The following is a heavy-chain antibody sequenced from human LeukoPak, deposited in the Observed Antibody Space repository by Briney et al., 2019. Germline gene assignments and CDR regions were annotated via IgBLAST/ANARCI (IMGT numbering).Heavy chain of an antibody. Sequence: PSETLSLTCTVSGGSISSYYWSWIRQPPGKGLEWIGYIYYSGSTNYNPSLKSRVTMSVDTSKNQFSLKLSSVTAADTAVYYCARDRGENYYGSGSYYPNAFDIWGQGTMVTVSS. J-gene: IGHJ3*02. CDR2: IYYSGST. V-gene: IGHV4-59*12. CDR1: GGSISSYY. CDR3: ARDRGENYYGSGSYYPNAFDI. D-gene: IGHD3-10*01.